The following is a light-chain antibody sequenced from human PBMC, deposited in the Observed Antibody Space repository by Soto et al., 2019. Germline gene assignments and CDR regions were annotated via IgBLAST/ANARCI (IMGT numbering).Light chain of an antibody. CDR3: QQRSNWPLT. V-gene: IGKV3-11*01. CDR1: QSVSSY. CDR2: DAS. J-gene: IGKJ4*01. Sequence: ETVLTQSPAPLSLSPGERATLSCRASQSVSSYLAWYQQKPGQAPRLLIYDASNRATGIPARFSGSGSGTDCTLTISSLEPADVAVYYCQQRSNWPLTLGGGTKVDI.